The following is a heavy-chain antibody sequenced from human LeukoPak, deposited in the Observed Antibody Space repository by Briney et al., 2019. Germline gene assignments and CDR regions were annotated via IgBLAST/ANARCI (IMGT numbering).Heavy chain of an antibody. D-gene: IGHD2/OR15-2a*01. CDR2: ISYDGSSK. CDR1: GFTFNSYG. CDR3: AKAADQYYYSYFYYMDV. J-gene: IGHJ6*03. V-gene: IGHV3-30*18. Sequence: GGSLRLSCAASGFTFNSYGMHWVRQAPGKGLEWVAVISYDGSSKDYADSVKGRFTLSRDNSKNTLYLQMNSLTVEDTAVYYCAKAADQYYYSYFYYMDVWGKGTTVTVSS.